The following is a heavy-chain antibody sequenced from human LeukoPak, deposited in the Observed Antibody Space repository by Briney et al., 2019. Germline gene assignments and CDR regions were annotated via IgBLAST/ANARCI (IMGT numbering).Heavy chain of an antibody. D-gene: IGHD3-22*01. CDR1: GFTFSSYA. Sequence: GGPLRLSCAASGFTFSSYAMHWVRQAPGKGLEWVAVISYDGSNKYYADSVKGRFTISRDNSKNTLYLQMNSLRAEDTAVYYCARDADDSRVYYFDYWGQGTLVTVSS. CDR3: ARDADDSRVYYFDY. J-gene: IGHJ4*02. CDR2: ISYDGSNK. V-gene: IGHV3-30-3*01.